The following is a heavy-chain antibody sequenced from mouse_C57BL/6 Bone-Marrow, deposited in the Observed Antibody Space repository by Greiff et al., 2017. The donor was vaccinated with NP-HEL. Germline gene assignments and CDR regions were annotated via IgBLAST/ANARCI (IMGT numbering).Heavy chain of an antibody. CDR1: GFTFSDYY. D-gene: IGHD1-1*01. J-gene: IGHJ2*01. CDR2: INYDGSST. Sequence: EVMLVVSAAGLVQPGGSMKLSCTASGFTFSDYYMAWVRQVPEKGLEWVANINYDGSSTYYLDSLKSRFIISRDNAKNILYMQMSSLESEDTAPYYCARGDYGSSYPYLEFWGQGTPLTVSA. CDR3: ARGDYGSSYPYLEF. V-gene: IGHV5-16*01.